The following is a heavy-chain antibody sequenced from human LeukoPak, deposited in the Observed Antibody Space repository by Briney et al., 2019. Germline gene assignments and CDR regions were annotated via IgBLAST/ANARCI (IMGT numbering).Heavy chain of an antibody. CDR2: IWYDGSQR. J-gene: IGHJ4*02. Sequence: PGTSLRLSCSVSGFTMKNFGMHWVRQAPGKGLEWAAVIWYDGSQRHYIDSVKGRFAISRENSMNTLSLEMNGLRVEDTAVYYCVRGADMNYNFENSFYFDSWGQGALVIVSS. CDR3: VRGADMNYNFENSFYFDS. V-gene: IGHV3-33*01. D-gene: IGHD3-3*01. CDR1: GFTMKNFG.